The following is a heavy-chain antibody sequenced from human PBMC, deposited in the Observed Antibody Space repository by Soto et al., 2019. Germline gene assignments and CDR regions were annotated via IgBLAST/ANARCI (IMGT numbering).Heavy chain of an antibody. D-gene: IGHD1-26*01. V-gene: IGHV3-48*02. J-gene: IGHJ6*02. CDR3: ARDAAIVGAATYYYYGMDV. CDR2: ISSSSSTI. Sequence: PGGSLRLSCAASGFTFSSYSMNWVRQAPGKGLEWVSYISSSSSTIYYADSVKGRFTISRDNAKNSLYLQMNSLRDEDTAVYYCARDAAIVGAATYYYYGMDVWGQGTTVTVSS. CDR1: GFTFSSYS.